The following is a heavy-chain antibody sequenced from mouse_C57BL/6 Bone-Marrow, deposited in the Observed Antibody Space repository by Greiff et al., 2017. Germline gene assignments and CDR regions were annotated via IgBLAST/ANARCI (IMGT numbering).Heavy chain of an antibody. V-gene: IGHV1-59*01. CDR3: ARDCYGDWGWFAY. CDR1: GYTFTSYW. D-gene: IGHD2-13*01. J-gene: IGHJ3*01. Sequence: QVQLQQPGAELVRPGTSVKLSCKASGYTFTSYWMHWVKQRPGQGLEWIGVIDPSDSYTNSTQKFKGQATLTVDTSSSPAYMHLSSLTSEDSAVYDCARDCYGDWGWFAYWGQGTLVTVSA. CDR2: IDPSDSYT.